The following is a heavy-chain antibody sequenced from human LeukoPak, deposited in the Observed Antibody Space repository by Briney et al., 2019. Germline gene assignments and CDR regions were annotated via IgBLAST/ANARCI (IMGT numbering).Heavy chain of an antibody. V-gene: IGHV3-23*01. D-gene: IGHD5-18*01. Sequence: GGSLRLSCAASGFTFSSYAMSWVRQPPGKGLEWVSAISGSEHSKYYADSVKGRFTISRDNSKNTLYLQMNSLRAEDTAVYYCAKEARGYSYGDYWGQGTLVTVSS. J-gene: IGHJ4*02. CDR3: AKEARGYSYGDY. CDR1: GFTFSSYA. CDR2: ISGSEHSK.